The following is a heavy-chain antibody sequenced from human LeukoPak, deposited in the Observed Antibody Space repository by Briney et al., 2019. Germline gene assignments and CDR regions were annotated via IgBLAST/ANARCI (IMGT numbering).Heavy chain of an antibody. J-gene: IGHJ4*02. CDR3: ARGGSGWYLYDD. CDR1: GFTVSSNY. V-gene: IGHV3-66*01. Sequence: GGSLRLSCAASGFTVSSNYMSWVRQAPGKGLEWVSVIYSSGNTYYADSVKGRFTISRDHSKNTLWLEMNSLRAEDTAVYYCARGGSGWYLYDDWGQGTLVTVSS. D-gene: IGHD6-19*01. CDR2: IYSSGNT.